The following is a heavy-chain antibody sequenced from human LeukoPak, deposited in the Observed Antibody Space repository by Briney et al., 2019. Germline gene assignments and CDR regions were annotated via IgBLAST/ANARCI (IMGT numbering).Heavy chain of an antibody. V-gene: IGHV4-30-4*01. CDR1: GGSISNGDYY. Sequence: TLSLTCAVSGGSISNGDYYWSWIRQPPGKGLEWIGYIYYSGSTYYNPSLKSRVTISVDTSKNQFSLKLSSVTAADTAVYYCAILVTPMIAFDSWGQGTMVTVSS. J-gene: IGHJ3*02. CDR2: IYYSGST. CDR3: AILVTPMIAFDS. D-gene: IGHD3-9*01.